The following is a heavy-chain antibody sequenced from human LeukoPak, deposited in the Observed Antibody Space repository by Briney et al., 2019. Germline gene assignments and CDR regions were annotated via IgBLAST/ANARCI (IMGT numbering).Heavy chain of an antibody. V-gene: IGHV4-38-2*02. D-gene: IGHD3-10*01. CDR1: GGSISSYY. Sequence: SETLSLTCTVSGGSISSYYWGWIRQPPGKGLEWIGSVYHSGSTYYNPSLKSRVTISVDTSKNQFSLKLSSVTAADTAVYYCARCNYYGSGGYYYYYYMDVWGKGTTVTVSS. J-gene: IGHJ6*03. CDR3: ARCNYYGSGGYYYYYYMDV. CDR2: VYHSGST.